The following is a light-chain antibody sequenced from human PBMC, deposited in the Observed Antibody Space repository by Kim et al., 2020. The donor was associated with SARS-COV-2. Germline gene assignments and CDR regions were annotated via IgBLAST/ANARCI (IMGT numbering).Light chain of an antibody. CDR3: QSYDSSNWV. Sequence: GKTVTISCTPGSGSIASNYVHGYQHRPGSAPTTVIYEDNQRPSGVPDRFSGSIDSSSNSASLTISGLKTEDEADYYCQSYDSSNWVFGGGTQLTVL. CDR1: SGSIASNY. CDR2: EDN. V-gene: IGLV6-57*03. J-gene: IGLJ3*02.